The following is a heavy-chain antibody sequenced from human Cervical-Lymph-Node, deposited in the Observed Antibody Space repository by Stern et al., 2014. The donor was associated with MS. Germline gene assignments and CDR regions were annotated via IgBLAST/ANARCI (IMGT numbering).Heavy chain of an antibody. CDR2: LNHSGGGT. CDR1: GYTFSTFY. D-gene: IGHD1-26*01. Sequence: VQLVESGAEVKKPGASVKVSCQASGYTFSTFYIHWVRQAPGQGLDWVGMLNHSGGGTIYAQQFQGRVTMTADTSTSTLFIEFTSGRYEDAALYSCARDTSEGGTFDPFDFWGQGTMVTVSS. CDR3: ARDTSEGGTFDPFDF. V-gene: IGHV1-46*01. J-gene: IGHJ3*01.